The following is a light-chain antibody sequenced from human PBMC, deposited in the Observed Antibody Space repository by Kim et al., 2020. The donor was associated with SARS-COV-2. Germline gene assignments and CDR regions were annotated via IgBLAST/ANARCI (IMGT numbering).Light chain of an antibody. V-gene: IGKV3-15*01. CDR1: RSVSSN. J-gene: IGKJ5*01. Sequence: SPGERATLPCRASRSVSSNLAWYQQKPGQAPRLLIYGASTRATGIPARFSGSGSGTEFTLTISSLQSEDFAVYYCQQYNNWPPITFGQGTRLEIK. CDR3: QQYNNWPPIT. CDR2: GAS.